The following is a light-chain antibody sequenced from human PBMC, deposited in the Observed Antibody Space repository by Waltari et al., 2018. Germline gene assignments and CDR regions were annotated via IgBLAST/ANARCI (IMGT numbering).Light chain of an antibody. CDR2: GAS. Sequence: DIQMTQSPSSLSASVGDRVTITCRASESISIYLNWFQQKPGKAPKALIYGASSLQSVVPSRFSGSGSGTDFTLTISSLQPEDFATYYCQRSYSTPYTFGQGTKLEIK. CDR3: QRSYSTPYT. J-gene: IGKJ2*01. V-gene: IGKV1-39*01. CDR1: ESISIY.